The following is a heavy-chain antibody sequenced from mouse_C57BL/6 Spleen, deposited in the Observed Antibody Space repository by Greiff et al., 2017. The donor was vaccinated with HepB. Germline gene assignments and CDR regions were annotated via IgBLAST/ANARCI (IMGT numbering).Heavy chain of an antibody. CDR2: IHPNSGST. CDR3: ARSGYYAMDY. Sequence: QVQLQQPGAELVKPGASVKLSCEASGYTFTSYWMHWVKQRPGQGLEWIGMIHPNSGSTNYNEKFKSKATLTVDKSSSTAYMQLSSLTSEDSAVYYCARSGYYAMDYWGQGTSVTVSS. V-gene: IGHV1-64*01. CDR1: GYTFTSYW. D-gene: IGHD3-1*01. J-gene: IGHJ4*01.